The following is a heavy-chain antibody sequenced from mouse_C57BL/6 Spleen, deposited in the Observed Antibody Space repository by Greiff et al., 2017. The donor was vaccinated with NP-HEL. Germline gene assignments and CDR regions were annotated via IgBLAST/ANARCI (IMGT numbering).Heavy chain of an antibody. D-gene: IGHD2-5*01. J-gene: IGHJ4*01. CDR3: ARSLYYSNYDYAMDY. Sequence: QVQLKESGAELVRPGASVKLSCKASGYTFTDYYINWVKQRPGQGLEWIARIYPGSGNTYYNEKFKGKATLTAEKSSSTAYMQLSSLTSEDSAVYFCARSLYYSNYDYAMDYWGQGTSVTVSS. V-gene: IGHV1-76*01. CDR2: IYPGSGNT. CDR1: GYTFTDYY.